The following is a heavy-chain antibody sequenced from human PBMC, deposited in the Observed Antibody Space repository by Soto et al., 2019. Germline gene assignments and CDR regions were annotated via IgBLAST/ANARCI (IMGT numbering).Heavy chain of an antibody. J-gene: IGHJ4*02. D-gene: IGHD2-2*01. CDR2: IFPGDSDT. CDR3: ARRVSAHPFFDY. Sequence: PGEYLNLSCTGSRYVFANDSIAGVRQMPGKGLEWMGIIFPGDSDTRYRPSFQGQVTISADKSINTAYLQWSGLKASDTAIYSCARRVSAHPFFDYWGQGTLVTVSS. V-gene: IGHV5-51*01. CDR1: RYVFANDS.